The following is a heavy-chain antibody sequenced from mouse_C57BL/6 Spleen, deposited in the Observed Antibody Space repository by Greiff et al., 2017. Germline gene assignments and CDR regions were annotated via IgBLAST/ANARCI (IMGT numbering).Heavy chain of an antibody. V-gene: IGHV1-19*01. Sequence: EVQLQESGPVLVKPGASVKMSCKASGYTFTDYYMNWVKQSHGKSLEWIGVINPYNGGTSSNQKFKGKATLTVDKSSCTAYLELNSLTSEEAAVYDCSGWGWLRGWDYWGQGTTLTVSS. CDR2: INPYNGGT. J-gene: IGHJ2*01. CDR1: GYTFTDYY. D-gene: IGHD2-2*01. CDR3: SGWGWLRGWDY.